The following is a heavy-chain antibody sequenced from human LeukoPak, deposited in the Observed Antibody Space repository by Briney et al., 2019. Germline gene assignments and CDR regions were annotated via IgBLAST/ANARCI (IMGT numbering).Heavy chain of an antibody. D-gene: IGHD3-10*01. Sequence: GGSLRLSSAASGFTFSSYWMSWVRQAPGKGLEWVANIKEDGSEKYYVDSVKGRFTISRDNAKNSLYLQVSSLRAEDAAVYYCARDFRGGLFYYYGMDVWGQGTTVTVSS. J-gene: IGHJ6*02. V-gene: IGHV3-7*03. CDR1: GFTFSSYW. CDR2: IKEDGSEK. CDR3: ARDFRGGLFYYYGMDV.